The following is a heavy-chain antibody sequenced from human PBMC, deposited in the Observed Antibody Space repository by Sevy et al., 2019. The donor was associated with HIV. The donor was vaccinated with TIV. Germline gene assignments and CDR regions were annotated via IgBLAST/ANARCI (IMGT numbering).Heavy chain of an antibody. J-gene: IGHJ6*02. CDR2: IYSGGST. D-gene: IGHD3-3*01. Sequence: GSLRLSCAASGFTVSSNYMSWVRQAPGKGLECVSVIYSGGSTYYADSVQGRFTISIDNSKNTLYLQMNSLRAEDTAVYYCARPGILEWYGMDVWGQGTTVTVSS. CDR1: GFTVSSNY. CDR3: ARPGILEWYGMDV. V-gene: IGHV3-53*01.